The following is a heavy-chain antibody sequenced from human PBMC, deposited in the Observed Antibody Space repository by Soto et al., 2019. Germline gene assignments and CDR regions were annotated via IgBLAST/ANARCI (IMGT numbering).Heavy chain of an antibody. Sequence: AESLRLSCAASGFTFSSYAMHWVRQAPGKGLEWVAVISYDGSNKYYADSVKGRFTISRDNSKNTLYLQMNSLRAEDTAVYYCARGSVAPPGYWGQGTLVTVSS. CDR2: ISYDGSNK. J-gene: IGHJ4*02. CDR1: GFTFSSYA. CDR3: ARGSVAPPGY. V-gene: IGHV3-30-3*01. D-gene: IGHD6-19*01.